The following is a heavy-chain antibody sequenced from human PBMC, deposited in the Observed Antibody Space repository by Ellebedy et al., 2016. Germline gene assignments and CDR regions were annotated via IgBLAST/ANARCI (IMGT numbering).Heavy chain of an antibody. CDR3: ARDCSSTSCYNTEDYYYGMDV. J-gene: IGHJ6*02. D-gene: IGHD2-2*02. V-gene: IGHV3-66*01. CDR2: IYSGGST. CDR1: GFTVSSNY. Sequence: GESLKISCAASGFTVSSNYMSWVRQAPGRGLEWVSVIYSGGSTYYADSVKGRFTISRDNSKNTLYLQMNSRRAEDTAVYYCARDCSSTSCYNTEDYYYGMDVWGQGTTVTVSS.